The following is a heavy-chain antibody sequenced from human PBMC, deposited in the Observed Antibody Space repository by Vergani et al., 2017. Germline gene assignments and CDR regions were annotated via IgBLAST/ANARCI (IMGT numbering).Heavy chain of an antibody. CDR2: ISYDGSNK. D-gene: IGHD3-3*01. V-gene: IGHV3-30*18. J-gene: IGHJ5*02. Sequence: QVQLVESGGGVVQPGRSLRLSCAASGFTFSSYGMHWVRQAPGKGLEWVAVISYDGSNKYYADSVKGRFTISRANSKNTLYLQMNSLRAEDTAVYYCAKGKVRLLEWLDNWFDAGRQGTLVTISS. CDR1: GFTFSSYG. CDR3: AKGKVRLLEWLDNWFDA.